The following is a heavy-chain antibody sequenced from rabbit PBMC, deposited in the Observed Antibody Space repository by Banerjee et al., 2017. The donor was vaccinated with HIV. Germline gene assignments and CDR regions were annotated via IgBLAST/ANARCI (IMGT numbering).Heavy chain of an antibody. CDR1: GFSFSSNYY. V-gene: IGHV1S45*01. D-gene: IGHD1-1*01. CDR3: ARAYGSSGFSL. J-gene: IGHJ4*01. CDR2: IYNGGDST. Sequence: QEQLVESGGGLVQPEGSLTLTCTASGFSFSSNYYMCWVRQAPGKGPEWIACIYNGGDSTYYASWANGRFTISKTSSTTVDLKMTSLTAADTATYFCARAYGSSGFSLWGQGTLVTVS.